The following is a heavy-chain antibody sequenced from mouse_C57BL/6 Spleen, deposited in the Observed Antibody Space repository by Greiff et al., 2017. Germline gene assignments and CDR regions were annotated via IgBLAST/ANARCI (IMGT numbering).Heavy chain of an antibody. Sequence: VQLQQSGAELARPGASVKLSCKASGYTFTSYGISWVKQRTGQGLEWIGEIYPRSGNTYYNAKFKGKATLTADKSSSTAYMELRSLTSEDSAVYFCARNYYGSSYPPGYFDVWGTGTTVTVSS. J-gene: IGHJ1*03. D-gene: IGHD1-1*01. V-gene: IGHV1-81*01. CDR3: ARNYYGSSYPPGYFDV. CDR2: IYPRSGNT. CDR1: GYTFTSYG.